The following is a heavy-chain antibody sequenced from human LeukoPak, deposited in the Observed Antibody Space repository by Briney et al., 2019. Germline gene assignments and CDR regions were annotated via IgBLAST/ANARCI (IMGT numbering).Heavy chain of an antibody. CDR3: VYGSGSH. CDR2: IKQDGSEK. Sequence: GGSLRLSCGASGFTFSSYWMSWVRQAPGKGLEWVANIKQDGSEKYYVDSVKGRFTISRDNAKNSLYLQMNSLRAEDTAVYYCVYGSGSHWGQGTLVTVSS. V-gene: IGHV3-7*01. D-gene: IGHD3-10*01. CDR1: GFTFSSYW. J-gene: IGHJ4*02.